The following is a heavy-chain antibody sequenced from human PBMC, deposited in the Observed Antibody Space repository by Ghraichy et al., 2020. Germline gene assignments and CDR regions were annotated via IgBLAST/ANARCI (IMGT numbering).Heavy chain of an antibody. Sequence: SGPTLVKPTQTLTLTCTFSGFSLSTSGVGVGWIRQPPGKPLEWFALIYWDDDRRHSPSLKSRLTITKDTSKNQVVLTMTNMDPVDTATYYCAHSQYSGGWLNFDFWGQGTLVTVSS. V-gene: IGHV2-5*02. CDR3: AHSQYSGGWLNFDF. CDR2: IYWDDDR. CDR1: GFSLSTSGVG. D-gene: IGHD6-19*01. J-gene: IGHJ4*02.